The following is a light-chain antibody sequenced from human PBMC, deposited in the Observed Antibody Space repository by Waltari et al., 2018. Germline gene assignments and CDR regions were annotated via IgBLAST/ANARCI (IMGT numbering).Light chain of an antibody. J-gene: IGKJ1*01. CDR1: QPILYTSNNKSY. Sequence: DVVMTQSPDSLAVSLGERASINCTSSQPILYTSNNKSYLAWYQQKPGQPPKLLIYWASTRESGVPDRFSGSGSGTDFTLTISSLQAEDVAVYYCQQYYSTPQTFGQGTKVEIK. CDR2: WAS. CDR3: QQYYSTPQT. V-gene: IGKV4-1*01.